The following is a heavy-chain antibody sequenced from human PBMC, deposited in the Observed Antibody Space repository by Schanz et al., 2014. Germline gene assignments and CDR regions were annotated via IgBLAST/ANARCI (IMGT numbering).Heavy chain of an antibody. J-gene: IGHJ4*02. CDR3: ARDRRNADLDY. CDR1: GITFSSHS. D-gene: IGHD1-1*01. V-gene: IGHV3-48*01. Sequence: EVQLVESGGGLVKPGGFLRLSCAASGITFSSHSFNWVRQAPGKGLEWISYITYNGGTIYYADSVKGRFTISRDNAKNSLYLEMNSLRAEDTALYYCARDRRNADLDYWGQGTLVTVSS. CDR2: ITYNGGTI.